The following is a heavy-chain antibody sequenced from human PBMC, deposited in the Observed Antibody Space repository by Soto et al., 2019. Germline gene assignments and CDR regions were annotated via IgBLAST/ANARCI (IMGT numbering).Heavy chain of an antibody. D-gene: IGHD2-21*01. CDR1: GFTLTNYW. CDR3: ARDMWSTTDYYSGMDV. J-gene: IGHJ6*02. V-gene: IGHV3-74*01. Sequence: GGSLGLSCAAYGFTLTNYWMHWVRQAPGKGLVWVSRINSDGRNTPYADSVKGRFTISRDNAKNTLYLQMNRLRDEDTAVYFCARDMWSTTDYYSGMDVWGQGTTVTVSS. CDR2: INSDGRNT.